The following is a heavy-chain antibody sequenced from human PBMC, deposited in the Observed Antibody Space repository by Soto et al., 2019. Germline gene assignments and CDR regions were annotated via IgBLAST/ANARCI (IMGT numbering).Heavy chain of an antibody. CDR2: INHSGST. Sequence: SETPSLTCAVYCGAFSGYYWGWIRQPPGKGVGWIGEINHSGSTNYNPSLKSRVTISVDTSKNQFSLKLSSVTAADTAVYYCARGSLYCSGGSCYQPNNWFDPWGQGTLVTVSS. CDR1: CGAFSGYY. CDR3: ARGSLYCSGGSCYQPNNWFDP. V-gene: IGHV4-34*01. J-gene: IGHJ5*02. D-gene: IGHD2-15*01.